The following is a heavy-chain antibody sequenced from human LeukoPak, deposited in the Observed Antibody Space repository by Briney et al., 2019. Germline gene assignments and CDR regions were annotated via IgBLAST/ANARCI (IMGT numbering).Heavy chain of an antibody. CDR2: IKQDGSEK. CDR3: ARGFMITFGGVIVKEYAFDI. J-gene: IGHJ3*02. CDR1: GFTFSSYW. D-gene: IGHD3-16*02. Sequence: PGGSLRLSCAASGFTFSSYWMSWVRQAPGKGLEWVANIKQDGSEKYYVDSVKGRFTISRDNSKNTLYLQMNSLRAEDTAVYYCARGFMITFGGVIVKEYAFDIWGQGTMVTVSS. V-gene: IGHV3-7*01.